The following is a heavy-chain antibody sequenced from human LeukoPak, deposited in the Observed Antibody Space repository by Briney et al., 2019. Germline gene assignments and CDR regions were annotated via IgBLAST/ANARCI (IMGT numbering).Heavy chain of an antibody. CDR2: IYHTRTT. V-gene: IGHV4/OR15-8*01. D-gene: IGHD3-22*01. Sequence: SESLSLTCVVYTGSISSSNWGSWVRQHPGKGLECVGAIYHTRTTYYNPSRKSRVTISVDTSKNQFSVKLSSVTAADTAVYYCARGVTMIGRLRFDPWGQGTLVTVSS. CDR3: ARGVTMIGRLRFDP. J-gene: IGHJ5*02. CDR1: TGSISSSNW.